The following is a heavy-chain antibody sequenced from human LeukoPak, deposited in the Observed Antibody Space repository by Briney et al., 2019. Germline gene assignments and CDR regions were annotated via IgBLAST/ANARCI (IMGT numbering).Heavy chain of an antibody. CDR2: IYYSGST. J-gene: IGHJ4*02. Sequence: SETLSLTCTVSGGSISSSSYYWGWIRQPPGKGLEWIGSIYYSGSTYYNPSLKSRVTISVDTSKNQFSLKLSSVTAADTAVFYCARTIAAAGTGPFDYWGQGTLVTVSS. CDR1: GGSISSSSYY. D-gene: IGHD6-13*01. V-gene: IGHV4-39*01. CDR3: ARTIAAAGTGPFDY.